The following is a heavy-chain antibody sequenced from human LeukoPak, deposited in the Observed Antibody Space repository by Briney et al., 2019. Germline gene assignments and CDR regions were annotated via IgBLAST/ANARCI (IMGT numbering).Heavy chain of an antibody. J-gene: IGHJ5*02. V-gene: IGHV1-8*03. D-gene: IGHD2-15*01. Sequence: ASVKVSCKASGYTFTNYDIHWVRQATGQGLEWMGWMNPYSANTGYAQNFQGRITITRNTSISTAYMELSSLRSKDTAVYYCARAPRLYCSGGSCYSNWFDPWGQGTLVTVSS. CDR1: GYTFTNYD. CDR3: ARAPRLYCSGGSCYSNWFDP. CDR2: MNPYSANT.